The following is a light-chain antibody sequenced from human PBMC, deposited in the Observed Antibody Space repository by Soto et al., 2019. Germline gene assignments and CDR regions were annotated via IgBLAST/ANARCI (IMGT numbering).Light chain of an antibody. CDR3: SSYTSSSTYV. Sequence: QAASVSGSPGQSITISCTGTSSDVGGYNYVSWYQHHPGKVPKLMIYDVSNRPSGVSNRFSGSKSGNTASLTISGLQTEDEADYYCSSYTSSSTYVFGTGTKLTVL. V-gene: IGLV2-14*03. CDR1: SSDVGGYNY. J-gene: IGLJ1*01. CDR2: DVS.